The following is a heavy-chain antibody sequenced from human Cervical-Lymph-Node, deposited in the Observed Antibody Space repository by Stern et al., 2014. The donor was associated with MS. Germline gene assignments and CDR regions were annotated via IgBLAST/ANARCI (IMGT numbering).Heavy chain of an antibody. CDR1: AYTLTRYG. CDR2: MRAYNGNT. Sequence: QVQLVQSGAEVKKPGASVKVSCKALAYTLTRYGISWVRQAPGQGLEWVGWMRAYNGNTNYAQKLQGRVTMTTDTSTSTAYMELRSLRSDDTAVYYCARAPFLPAVARDDYWGQGTLVTVSS. V-gene: IGHV1-18*01. CDR3: ARAPFLPAVARDDY. J-gene: IGHJ4*02. D-gene: IGHD6-19*01.